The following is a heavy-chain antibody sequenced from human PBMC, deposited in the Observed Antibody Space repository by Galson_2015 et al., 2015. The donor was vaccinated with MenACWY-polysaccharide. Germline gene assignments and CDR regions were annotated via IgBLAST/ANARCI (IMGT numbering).Heavy chain of an antibody. CDR2: IKQDGSQK. Sequence: SLRLSCAASGFTFSNFWMSWVRQAPGKGLEWVANIKQDGSQKYYVDSVKGRFTISRDNAKNSLSLQMNSLRAEDTAVYYCARLRQGAFFDYWGQGTLVTVSS. J-gene: IGHJ4*02. V-gene: IGHV3-7*01. CDR3: ARLRQGAFFDY. D-gene: IGHD3-16*01. CDR1: GFTFSNFW.